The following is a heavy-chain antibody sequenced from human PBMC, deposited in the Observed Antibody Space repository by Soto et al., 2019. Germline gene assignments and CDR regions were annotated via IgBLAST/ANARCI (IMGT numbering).Heavy chain of an antibody. D-gene: IGHD3-3*01. CDR1: GGSISSSSYY. CDR2: IYYSGST. J-gene: IGHJ6*03. CDR3: ARNYDFWSGRDIYYYYYMDV. V-gene: IGHV4-39*01. Sequence: SGTLSLTCTVSGGSISSSSYYWGWIRQPPGKGLEWIGSIYYSGSTYYNPSLKSRVTISVDTSKNQFSLKLSSVTAADTAVYYCARNYDFWSGRDIYYYYYMDVWGKGTTVNVSS.